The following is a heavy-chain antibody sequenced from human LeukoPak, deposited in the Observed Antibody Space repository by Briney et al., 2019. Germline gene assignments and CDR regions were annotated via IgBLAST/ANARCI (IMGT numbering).Heavy chain of an antibody. J-gene: IGHJ4*02. V-gene: IGHV3-21*01. CDR1: GFTFIRYG. CDR2: ISGGSRSI. D-gene: IGHD4-17*01. CDR3: ARDNYDYFDYSSEY. Sequence: GGSLRLSCAVSGFTFIRYGMKWLCQAPAKGLEWVSLISGGSRSIYYAHSVKGRFTISRDNAKNPLHLQMNSLRAEDTAVYYCARDNYDYFDYSSEYWGQRNL.